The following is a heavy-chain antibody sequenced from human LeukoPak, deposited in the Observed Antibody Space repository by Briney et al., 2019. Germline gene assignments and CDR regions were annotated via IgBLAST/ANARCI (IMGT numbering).Heavy chain of an antibody. J-gene: IGHJ4*02. D-gene: IGHD1-26*01. V-gene: IGHV3-9*01. CDR2: ISWNSGSI. Sequence: GGSLRLSCAASGFTFDDYAMHWVRQAPGKGLEWVSGISWNSGSIGYADSVKGRFTISRDNAKNSLYLQMNSLRAEDTAVYYCARDLMGWDLHYFDYWGQGTLVTVSS. CDR1: GFTFDDYA. CDR3: ARDLMGWDLHYFDY.